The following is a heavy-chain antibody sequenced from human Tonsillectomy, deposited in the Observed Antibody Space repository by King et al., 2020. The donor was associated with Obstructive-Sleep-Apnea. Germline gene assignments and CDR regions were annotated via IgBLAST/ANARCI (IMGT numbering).Heavy chain of an antibody. Sequence: VQLVESGGGLVQPEGSLRLSCAASGFTVNSNFMSWVRQAPGKGLEWVSLIYSGGDTHYADSVKGRFTISRPNSENTLYLQMNSLTPEDTAVYYCAKMGSFVGYSSSWYNFDYWGQGTLVAVSS. D-gene: IGHD6-13*01. V-gene: IGHV3-53*04. CDR2: IYSGGDT. CDR1: GFTVNSNF. J-gene: IGHJ4*02. CDR3: AKMGSFVGYSSSWYNFDY.